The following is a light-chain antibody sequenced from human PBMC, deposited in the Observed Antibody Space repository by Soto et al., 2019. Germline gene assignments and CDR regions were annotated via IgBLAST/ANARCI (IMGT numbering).Light chain of an antibody. CDR2: DVS. CDR1: SSDVGGYNY. J-gene: IGLJ2*01. Sequence: QSVLTQPASVSGSPGQSITISCTGTSSDVGGYNYVSWYQQHPGKAPKLMIYDVSNRPSGVSNRFSGSKSGKTASLTISGLQAEDGADYYCSSYTSSSTPYVVFGGGTKLTVL. CDR3: SSYTSSSTPYVV. V-gene: IGLV2-14*01.